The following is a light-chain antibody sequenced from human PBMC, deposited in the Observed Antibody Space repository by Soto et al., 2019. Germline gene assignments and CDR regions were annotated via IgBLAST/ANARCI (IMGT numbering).Light chain of an antibody. CDR3: QSYDNYLNAVL. CDR2: GSN. CDR1: SSNIGAGYD. J-gene: IGLJ3*02. V-gene: IGLV1-40*01. Sequence: QSVLTQPPSVSGAPGQRVTISCTGSSSNIGAGYDVHWYQQLQGMAPKLLIYGSNNRPVGVPDRFSGSKSGPSDSLAISGLQAGDEADYYCQSYDNYLNAVLFGGGTTVTVL.